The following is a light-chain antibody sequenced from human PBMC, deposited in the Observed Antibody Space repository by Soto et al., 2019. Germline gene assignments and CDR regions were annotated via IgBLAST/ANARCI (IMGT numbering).Light chain of an antibody. CDR2: WAS. Sequence: DIVMTQSVDSLAVSLGERATINCKSSQSVLYSSNNKNYLAWYQQKPGQPPKLLIYWASTRESGVPDRFSGSGSGTDFPLSISILQAEDVAVYYGQQYYNTPPTVGQGTKVEIK. CDR1: QSVLYSSNNKNY. J-gene: IGKJ1*01. V-gene: IGKV4-1*01. CDR3: QQYYNTPPT.